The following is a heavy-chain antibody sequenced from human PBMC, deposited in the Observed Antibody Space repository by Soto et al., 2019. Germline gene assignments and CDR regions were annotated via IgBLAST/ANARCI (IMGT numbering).Heavy chain of an antibody. CDR1: GGTFSSYA. CDR3: AREWGPGVDRSDGYAFDI. Sequence: QVQLVQSGAEVKKPGSSVKVSCKASGGTFSSYAISWVRQAPGQGLEWMGGIIPIFGTANYAQKFQGRVTIPADESTSKAYRELSSLRYEDTAVYYCAREWGPGVDRSDGYAFDIWGQGTMVTVSS. J-gene: IGHJ3*02. V-gene: IGHV1-69*12. CDR2: IIPIFGTA. D-gene: IGHD2-21*02.